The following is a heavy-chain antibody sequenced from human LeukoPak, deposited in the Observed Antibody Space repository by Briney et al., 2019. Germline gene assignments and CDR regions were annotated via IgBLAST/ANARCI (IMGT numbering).Heavy chain of an antibody. D-gene: IGHD2-2*01. V-gene: IGHV4-31*03. CDR3: ARGDCSSTSCYPYYYYYGMDV. CDR1: GGSISSGGYY. CDR2: IYYSGST. J-gene: IGHJ6*02. Sequence: KTSQTLSLTCTVSGGSISSGGYYWRWIRQHPGKGLEWIGYIYYSGSTYYNPSLKSRVTISVDTSKSQFSLKLSSVTAADTAVYYCARGDCSSTSCYPYYYYYGMDVWGQGTTVTVSS.